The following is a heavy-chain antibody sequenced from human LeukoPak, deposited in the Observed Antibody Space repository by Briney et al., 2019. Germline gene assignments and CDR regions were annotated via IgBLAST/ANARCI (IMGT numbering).Heavy chain of an antibody. V-gene: IGHV3-30*03. J-gene: IGHJ4*02. CDR2: ISFDASNK. Sequence: GGSLRLSCAASGFTFSSYVMHWVRQAPGKGLEWVAVISFDASNKYYADSVKGRFTISRDNSKNTLYLQMNSLRAEDAAVYYCATEGSFDYWGQGTLVTVSS. CDR1: GFTFSSYV. CDR3: ATEGSFDY.